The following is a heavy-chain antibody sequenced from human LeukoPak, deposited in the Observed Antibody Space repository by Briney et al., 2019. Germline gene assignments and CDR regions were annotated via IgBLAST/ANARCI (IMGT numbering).Heavy chain of an antibody. Sequence: SETLSLTCTVSGGSISSGGYYWSWIRQHPGKGLEWIGYIYYSGSTNYNPSLKSRVTISVDTSKNQFSLKLSSVTAADTAVYYCASLRTNYWGLRVHYYFVYWGQGTLVTVSS. CDR1: GGSISSGGYY. J-gene: IGHJ4*02. CDR2: IYYSGST. D-gene: IGHD7-27*01. V-gene: IGHV4-61*08. CDR3: ASLRTNYWGLRVHYYFVY.